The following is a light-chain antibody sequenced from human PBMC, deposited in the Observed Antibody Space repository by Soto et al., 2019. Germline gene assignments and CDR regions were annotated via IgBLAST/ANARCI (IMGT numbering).Light chain of an antibody. V-gene: IGKV3-11*01. CDR2: DAS. CDR1: QSLSSY. J-gene: IGKJ1*01. CDR3: QQDYNLPPYT. Sequence: EVVLTQSPATLSLSPGERAALSCRASQSLSSYFAWYQQTPGRAPRLLIYDASNRATGVPARFSGSGSGADFTLTISSLQPEDFAVYYCQQDYNLPPYTFGQGTKVDI.